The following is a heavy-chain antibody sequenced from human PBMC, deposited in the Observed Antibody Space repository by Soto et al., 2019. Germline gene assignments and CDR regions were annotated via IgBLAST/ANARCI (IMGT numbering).Heavy chain of an antibody. CDR1: GGSISRGDYY. Sequence: QVQLQESGPGLVKPSQTLSLTCTVSGGSISRGDYYWSWIRQPPGKGLEWIGYIYYSGSTYYNPSLKSRVTISVDPSKNQFSLKLSSVTAADTAVYYCAREILRGYSYGLGSYWYFDLWGRGTLVTVSS. CDR2: IYYSGST. V-gene: IGHV4-30-4*01. CDR3: AREILRGYSYGLGSYWYFDL. J-gene: IGHJ2*01. D-gene: IGHD5-18*01.